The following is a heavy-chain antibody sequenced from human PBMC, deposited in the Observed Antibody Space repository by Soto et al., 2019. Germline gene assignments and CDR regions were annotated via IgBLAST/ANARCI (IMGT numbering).Heavy chain of an antibody. J-gene: IGHJ6*02. CDR2: ISYDGSNK. CDR3: GDGSGGDYYYYGMDV. CDR1: GFSFSSYG. Sequence: PGRSLRLSCAASGFSFSSYGIHWVRQAPGKGLEWVAVISYDGSNKYYADSVKGRFTVSRDNSKNTLYLQMNSLRAEDTAVYYCGDGSGGDYYYYGMDVWGQGTTVTGSS. D-gene: IGHD2-15*01. V-gene: IGHV3-30*03.